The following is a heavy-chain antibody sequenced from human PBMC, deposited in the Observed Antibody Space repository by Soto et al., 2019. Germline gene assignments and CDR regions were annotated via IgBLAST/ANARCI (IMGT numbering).Heavy chain of an antibody. V-gene: IGHV3-23*01. CDR2: IGVYANT. CDR1: GFTFSSYD. J-gene: IGHJ4*02. D-gene: IGHD1-26*01. Sequence: EVELLESGGDLVQPGGSLRLSCAASGFTFSSYDMNWVRQAPGKGLEWVSAIGVYANTYYADSVKGRFTISRDDSKKTVYLQLNSLRVDDTAVYYYAKESTVGSPGDYFDSWGQGTLVTVSS. CDR3: AKESTVGSPGDYFDS.